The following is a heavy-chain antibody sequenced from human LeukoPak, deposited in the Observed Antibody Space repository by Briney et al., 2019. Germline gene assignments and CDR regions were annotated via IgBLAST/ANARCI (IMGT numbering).Heavy chain of an antibody. CDR1: GFTFDDYA. D-gene: IGHD6-19*01. CDR3: AKDPDSSGWGNYYFDY. V-gene: IGHV3-9*01. CDR2: ISWNSGSI. J-gene: IGHJ4*02. Sequence: GGSLRLSCAASGFTFDDYAMHWVRQAPGKGLEWVSGISWNSGSIGYADSVKGRFTISRDNSRNTLYLQMNSLRAEDTAVYYCAKDPDSSGWGNYYFDYWGQGTLVTVSS.